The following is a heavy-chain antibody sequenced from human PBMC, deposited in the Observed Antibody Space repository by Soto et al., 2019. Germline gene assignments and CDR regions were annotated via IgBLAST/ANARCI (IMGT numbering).Heavy chain of an antibody. CDR2: INHSGST. CDR1: GGSFSGYY. Sequence: SETLSLTCAVYGGSFSGYYWSWIRQPPGKGLEWIGEINHSGSTNYNPSLKSRVTISVDTSKNQFSLKLSSVTAADTAVYYCARGRYYYGSGSYDYWGQGTLVTVSS. V-gene: IGHV4-34*01. J-gene: IGHJ4*02. D-gene: IGHD3-10*01. CDR3: ARGRYYYGSGSYDY.